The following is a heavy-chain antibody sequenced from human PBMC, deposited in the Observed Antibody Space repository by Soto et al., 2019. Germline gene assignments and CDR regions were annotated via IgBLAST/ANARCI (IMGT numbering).Heavy chain of an antibody. Sequence: EVQLVESGGGLVKPGGSLRLSCAASGFTFSSYSMNWVRQAPGKGLEWVSSISSSSSYIYYADSVKGRFTISRDNAKNSLYLQMNSLRAEDTAVYYCAREPTGTTGGGAFDIWGQGTMVTVSS. J-gene: IGHJ3*02. CDR1: GFTFSSYS. CDR2: ISSSSSYI. CDR3: AREPTGTTGGGAFDI. V-gene: IGHV3-21*01. D-gene: IGHD1-1*01.